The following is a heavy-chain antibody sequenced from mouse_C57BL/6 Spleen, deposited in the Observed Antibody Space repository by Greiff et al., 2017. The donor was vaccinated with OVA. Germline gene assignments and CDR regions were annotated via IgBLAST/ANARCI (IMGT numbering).Heavy chain of an antibody. CDR2: INSNNGGT. Sequence: VQLQQSGPELAKPGASVKIPCKASGYTFTDYNMDWVKQSHGKSLEWIGDINSNNGGTIYNQKFKGKATLTVDKSSSTAYMELRSLTSEDTAVYYCARGGYYDYDGGAWFAYWGQGTLVTVSA. V-gene: IGHV1-18*01. CDR1: GYTFTDYN. D-gene: IGHD2-4*01. J-gene: IGHJ3*01. CDR3: ARGGYYDYDGGAWFAY.